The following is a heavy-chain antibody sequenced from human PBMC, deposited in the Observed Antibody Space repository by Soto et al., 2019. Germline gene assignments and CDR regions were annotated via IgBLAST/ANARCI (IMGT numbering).Heavy chain of an antibody. J-gene: IGHJ4*02. CDR3: ARVDIAVVPSTTFDY. D-gene: IGHD2-2*01. V-gene: IGHV4-39*01. CDR2: IKYSGHT. CDR1: GGSISSISYY. Sequence: QLQLQESGPGLVKPSETLALTCTVSGGSISSISYYWGWIRQPPGKGLEWIGSIKYSGHTFYNPSLQSRVTMSVDTPKNQSALRLSSVTAAETAVYYCARVDIAVVPSTTFDYWGQGTLVTVSS.